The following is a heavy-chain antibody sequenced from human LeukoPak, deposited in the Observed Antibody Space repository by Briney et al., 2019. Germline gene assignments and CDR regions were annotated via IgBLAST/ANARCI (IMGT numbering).Heavy chain of an antibody. D-gene: IGHD4-11*01. Sequence: GASLKLSCKASGYSFTNYGIIWVRQSPGQGLQWMGWISAHSGNTNYAQKLQGRVTLTTDTSTSTVYMELRSLTSDDTAVYYCARAETTLLLNYWGQGTLVTVSS. CDR1: GYSFTNYG. J-gene: IGHJ4*02. CDR2: ISAHSGNT. CDR3: ARAETTLLLNY. V-gene: IGHV1-18*01.